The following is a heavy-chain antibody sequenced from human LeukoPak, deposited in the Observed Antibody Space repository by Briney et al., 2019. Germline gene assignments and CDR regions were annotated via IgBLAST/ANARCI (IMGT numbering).Heavy chain of an antibody. CDR3: ASGVTIGLGNAFDM. D-gene: IGHD3-16*01. CDR1: GFTFSSYW. V-gene: IGHV3-74*01. J-gene: IGHJ3*02. CDR2: ISSDGSNT. Sequence: GGSLRLSCAAYGFTFSSYWMHRARQDAGKGLVWVARISSDGSNTIYADSVKGRFTISRDNAKNTLYLQMNSLRAEDTAVYYCASGVTIGLGNAFDMWAKGQWSPSL.